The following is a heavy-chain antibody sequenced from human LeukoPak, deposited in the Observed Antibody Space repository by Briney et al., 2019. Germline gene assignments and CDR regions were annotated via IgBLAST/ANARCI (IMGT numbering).Heavy chain of an antibody. CDR1: GGSISSGSYY. CDR3: ARVQLEQQVQDY. V-gene: IGHV4-61*02. CDR2: IYTSGST. D-gene: IGHD1-1*01. Sequence: SQTLSLTCTVSGGSISSGSYYWSWIRQPAGKGLEWIGRIYTSGSTNYNPSLKSRVTISVDTSKNQFSLKLSSVTAADTAVYYCARVQLEQQVQDYWGQGTLVTVPS. J-gene: IGHJ4*02.